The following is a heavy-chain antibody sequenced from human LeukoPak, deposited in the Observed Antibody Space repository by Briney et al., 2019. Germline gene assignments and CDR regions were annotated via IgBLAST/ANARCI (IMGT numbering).Heavy chain of an antibody. D-gene: IGHD3-16*01. CDR2: TIPIRGMT. CDR3: ARGPYDGTFYFDS. J-gene: IGHJ4*02. CDR1: GGTFGSYG. V-gene: IGHV1-69*04. Sequence: ASVKVSCKISGGTFGSYGISWVRQAPGQGLEWMGRTIPIRGMTNYAQKFQGRVTITADTSTSTAYMELSSLTPEDTAVYFCARGPYDGTFYFDSWGQGTLVIVSS.